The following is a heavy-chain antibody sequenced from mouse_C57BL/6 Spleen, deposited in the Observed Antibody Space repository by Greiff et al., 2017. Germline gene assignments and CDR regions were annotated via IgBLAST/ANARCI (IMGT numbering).Heavy chain of an antibody. CDR2: ISSGSSTI. V-gene: IGHV5-17*01. CDR3: ANAPYYAMDY. CDR1: GFTFSDYG. J-gene: IGHJ4*01. Sequence: EVKLVESGGGLVKPGGSLKLSCAASGFTFSDYGMHWVRQAPEKGLEWVAYISSGSSTIYYAATVQGRFTISRDTAKNTLFLQMTSLRSEDTAMYYCANAPYYAMDYWGQGTSVTVSS.